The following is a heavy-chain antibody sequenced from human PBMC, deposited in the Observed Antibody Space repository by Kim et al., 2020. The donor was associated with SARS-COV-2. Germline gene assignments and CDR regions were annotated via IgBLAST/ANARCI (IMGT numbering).Heavy chain of an antibody. Sequence: HNPALKSRVTISVDTSKNQFSLKLSSVTAADTAVYYCARDGPGETDFDYWGQGTLVTVSS. CDR3: ARDGPGETDFDY. D-gene: IGHD4-17*01. V-gene: IGHV4-59*12. J-gene: IGHJ4*02.